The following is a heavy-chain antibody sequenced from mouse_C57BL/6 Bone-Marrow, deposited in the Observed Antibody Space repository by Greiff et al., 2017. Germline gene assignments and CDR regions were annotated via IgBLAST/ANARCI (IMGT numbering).Heavy chain of an antibody. CDR2: IWSGGST. J-gene: IGHJ1*03. CDR3: ARGGGGYYVDWYFDV. D-gene: IGHD2-3*01. CDR1: GFSLTSYG. Sequence: VQLVESGPGLVQPSQSLSITCTVSGFSLTSYGVHWVRQSPGKGLEWLGVIWSGGSTDYNAAFISRLSISKDNSKSQVFFKMNSLQADDTAIYYCARGGGGYYVDWYFDVWGTGTTVTVSS. V-gene: IGHV2-2*01.